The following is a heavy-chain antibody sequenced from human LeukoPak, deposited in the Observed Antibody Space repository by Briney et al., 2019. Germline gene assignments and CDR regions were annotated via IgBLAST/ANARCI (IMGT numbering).Heavy chain of an antibody. V-gene: IGHV3-7*03. CDR1: GFTFSSYW. J-gene: IGHJ4*02. CDR3: PEGGSGCTPQRVFDY. CDR2: IRQDGSEK. Sequence: GGSLRLSCAASGFTFSSYWMSWVRQAPGKGLEWVANIRQDGSEKYYVDSVKGRFTISRDNAKNSLYLQMNSLRAEDTAVYYCPEGGSGCTPQRVFDYRGQGTLVTVSS. D-gene: IGHD6-19*01.